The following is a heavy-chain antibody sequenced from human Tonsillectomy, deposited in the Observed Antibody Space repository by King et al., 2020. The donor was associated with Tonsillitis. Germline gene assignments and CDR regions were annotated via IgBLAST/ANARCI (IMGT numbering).Heavy chain of an antibody. CDR1: GGSMSSGIYF. J-gene: IGHJ4*02. Sequence: QLQESGPGLVKPSQTLSLTCTVSGGSMSSGIYFWSWLRQPAGKGLEWIGRIYASGGPNYNPSLKNRITMSVDTSKNQFSLKMSSVTAADTAVYYCARDKLWWGLAFDSWGQGTLVTVSS. CDR2: IYASGGP. CDR3: ARDKLWWGLAFDS. D-gene: IGHD2-21*01. V-gene: IGHV4-61*02.